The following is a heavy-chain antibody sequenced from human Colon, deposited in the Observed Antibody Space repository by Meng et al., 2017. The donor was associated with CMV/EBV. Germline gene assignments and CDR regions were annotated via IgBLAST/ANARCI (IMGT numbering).Heavy chain of an antibody. V-gene: IGHV3-11*01. CDR1: GFTFSDYY. Sequence: SCVGSGFTFSDYYLSWIRQAPGKGLDWLSYISNSGNTIYYADSVKGRFTISRDNVKSSLYLQMNSLRAEDTAIYYCARRNGYNRGDYWGQGTLVTVSS. D-gene: IGHD5-24*01. J-gene: IGHJ4*02. CDR2: ISNSGNTI. CDR3: ARRNGYNRGDY.